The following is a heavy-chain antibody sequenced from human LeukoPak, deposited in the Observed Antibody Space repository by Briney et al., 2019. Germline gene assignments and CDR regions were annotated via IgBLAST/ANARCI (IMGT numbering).Heavy chain of an antibody. CDR2: IYYSGST. CDR1: GFTFSSYSMN. Sequence: GSLRLSCAASGFTFSSYSMNWVRQAPGKGLEWIGSIYYSGSTYYNPSLKSRVTISVDTSKNQFSLKLSSVTAADTAVYYCARHLTEDYNWFDPWGQGTLVTVSS. J-gene: IGHJ5*02. D-gene: IGHD1-14*01. V-gene: IGHV4-39*01. CDR3: ARHLTEDYNWFDP.